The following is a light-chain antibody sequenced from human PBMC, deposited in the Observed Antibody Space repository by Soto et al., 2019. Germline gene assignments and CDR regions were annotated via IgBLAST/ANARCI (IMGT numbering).Light chain of an antibody. CDR3: QQYNSLT. CDR1: QSISSW. Sequence: DIQMTQSPSTLSASVGDRVTITCRASQSISSWLAWYQQKPGKAPKLLIYDASSLESGVPSRFSGSGSGTEFTLTISGLQPDDFATYYCQQYNSLTFGGGTKVEIK. J-gene: IGKJ4*01. V-gene: IGKV1-5*01. CDR2: DAS.